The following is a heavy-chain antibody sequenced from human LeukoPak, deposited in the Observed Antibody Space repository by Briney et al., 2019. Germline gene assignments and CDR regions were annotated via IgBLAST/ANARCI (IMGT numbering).Heavy chain of an antibody. CDR3: AREGGYSHAFDS. Sequence: GGSLRLSCAASGFTFSSYWMYCVRQAPGKGLVWVSGINSDGSRKSHANSVKGRSTISRDNAKNPLYLQMNSLRAEDTAVYYCAREGGYSHAFDSWGQGTLVTVSS. D-gene: IGHD3-22*01. CDR1: GFTFSSYW. V-gene: IGHV3-74*01. CDR2: INSDGSRK. J-gene: IGHJ4*02.